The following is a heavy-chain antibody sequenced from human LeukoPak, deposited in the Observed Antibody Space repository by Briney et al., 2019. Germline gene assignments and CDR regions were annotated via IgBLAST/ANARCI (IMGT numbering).Heavy chain of an antibody. CDR1: GGSISSGGYY. Sequence: SQTLSLTCTVSGGSISSGGYYWSWIRQHPGKGLEWIGYIYYSGSTYYNPSLKSRVTISVDTSKNQFSLKLSSVTAADTAVYYCARGGCSGGSCYQDWFDPWGQGTLVTVSP. CDR2: IYYSGST. V-gene: IGHV4-31*03. CDR3: ARGGCSGGSCYQDWFDP. J-gene: IGHJ5*02. D-gene: IGHD2-15*01.